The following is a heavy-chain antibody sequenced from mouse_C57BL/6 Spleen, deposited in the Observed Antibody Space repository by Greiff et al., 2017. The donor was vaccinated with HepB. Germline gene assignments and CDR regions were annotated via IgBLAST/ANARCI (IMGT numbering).Heavy chain of an antibody. CDR1: GYTFTSYW. V-gene: IGHV1-55*01. J-gene: IGHJ3*01. D-gene: IGHD1-1*01. CDR3: ARGGSSLPFAY. CDR2: IYPGSGST. Sequence: QVQLQQPGAELVKPGASVKMSCKASGYTFTSYWITWVKQRPGQGLEWIGDIYPGSGSTNYNQKFKSKDTLTVATSSSTAYMQRSSLTSEDSAVYYCARGGSSLPFAYWGQGTLVTFAA.